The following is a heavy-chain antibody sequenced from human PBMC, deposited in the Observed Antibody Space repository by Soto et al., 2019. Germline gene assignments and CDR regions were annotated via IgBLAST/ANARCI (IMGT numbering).Heavy chain of an antibody. Sequence: PGGSLRLSCAAPGFTFSSYWMNWVRQAPGKGLEWVANIKQDGREKYYVGSVKGRFTISRDNAKNSLYLQMNSLRAEDAAVYYCARCMGYDYIWGTYRSRDYYYYMDVWGKGTTVTVSS. CDR3: ARCMGYDYIWGTYRSRDYYYYMDV. D-gene: IGHD3-16*02. V-gene: IGHV3-7*01. J-gene: IGHJ6*03. CDR2: IKQDGREK. CDR1: GFTFSSYW.